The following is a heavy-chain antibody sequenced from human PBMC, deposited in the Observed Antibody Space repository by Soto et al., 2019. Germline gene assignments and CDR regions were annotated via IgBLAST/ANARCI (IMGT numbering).Heavy chain of an antibody. V-gene: IGHV4-59*08. CDR2: IYYSGST. J-gene: IGHJ5*02. D-gene: IGHD3-3*01. CDR3: ARGYYDFWSGLGNWFDP. CDR1: GGSISSYY. Sequence: QVQLQESGPGLVKPSETLSLTCTVSGGSISSYYWSWIRQPPGKGLEWIGYIYYSGSTNYNPSLKSRVTISVDTSKYQFSLKLSSVTAADTAVYYCARGYYDFWSGLGNWFDPWGQGTLVTVSS.